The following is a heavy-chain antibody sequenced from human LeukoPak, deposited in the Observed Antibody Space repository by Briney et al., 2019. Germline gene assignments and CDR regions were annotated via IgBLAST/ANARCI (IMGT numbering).Heavy chain of an antibody. V-gene: IGHV3-23*01. Sequence: GGSLRLSCAASRFTFSSCAMTWVRQAPGKGLEWVSAISGNGGSTYYADSVKGRFTISRDNSQSTLYLQMNSLRAEDTALYYCAKCDDFWSGGVDYWGQGTLVTVSS. CDR3: AKCDDFWSGGVDY. D-gene: IGHD3-3*01. CDR1: RFTFSSCA. CDR2: ISGNGGST. J-gene: IGHJ4*02.